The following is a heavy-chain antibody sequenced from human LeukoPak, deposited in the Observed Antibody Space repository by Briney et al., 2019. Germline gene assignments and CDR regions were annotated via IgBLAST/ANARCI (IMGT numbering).Heavy chain of an antibody. D-gene: IGHD3-10*01. CDR2: INHSGST. CDR3: ARDTYYYGSGKSPLFDY. CDR1: GGSFSGYY. Sequence: SSETLSLTCAVYGGSFSGYYWSWIRQPPGKGLEWIGEINHSGSTNYNPSLKSRVTMSVDTSKNQFSLKLSSVTAADTAVYYCARDTYYYGSGKSPLFDYWGQGTLVTVSS. J-gene: IGHJ4*02. V-gene: IGHV4-34*01.